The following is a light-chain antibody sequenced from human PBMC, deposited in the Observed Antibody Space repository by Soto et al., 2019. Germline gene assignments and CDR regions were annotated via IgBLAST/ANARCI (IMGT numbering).Light chain of an antibody. CDR1: QDIRND. CDR3: LRDYNYPRT. V-gene: IGKV1-6*01. Sequence: AIQMTQSPTSLSASVGDRVTITCRASQDIRNDLGWYQQKPGKDPQLLIYAASTLQSGVPSRFSGSGSGTDFTLTISSLQPEDFATYYCLRDYNYPRTFGQGTKVEIK. CDR2: AAS. J-gene: IGKJ1*01.